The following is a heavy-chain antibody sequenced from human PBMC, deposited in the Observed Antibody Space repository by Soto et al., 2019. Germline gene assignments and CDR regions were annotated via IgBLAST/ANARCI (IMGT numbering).Heavy chain of an antibody. CDR2: IGNRGTGI. V-gene: IGHV3-11*01. CDR3: ARDLRAVGMASRFDP. CDR1: GFTFGDYY. J-gene: IGHJ5*02. Sequence: QVQLVESGGGVVQPGRSLRLSCAASGFTFGDYYMTWIRQAPGKGLEWVSFIGNRGTGIYYADSVKGRFTIFRDNAKNSLYLQMNSLRAEDTAMYYCARDLRAVGMASRFDPWGQGTLVTVSS. D-gene: IGHD6-13*01.